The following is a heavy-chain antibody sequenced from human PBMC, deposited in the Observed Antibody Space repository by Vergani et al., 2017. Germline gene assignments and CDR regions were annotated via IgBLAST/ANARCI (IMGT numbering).Heavy chain of an antibody. V-gene: IGHV3-43D*04. J-gene: IGHJ6*02. CDR1: GFTFDDYA. Sequence: VQLVASGGGLVRPGGSLRLSCAASGFTFDDYAMHWVRQAPGKGLEWVSLISWDGGSTYYADSVKGRFTISRDNSENSLYLQMNSLRAEDTALYYCAKPHAATRYGMDVWGQGTTVTVSS. D-gene: IGHD5-12*01. CDR3: AKPHAATRYGMDV. CDR2: ISWDGGST.